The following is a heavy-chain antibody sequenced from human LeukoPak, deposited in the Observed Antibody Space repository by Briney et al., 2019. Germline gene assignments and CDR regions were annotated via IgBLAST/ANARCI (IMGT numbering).Heavy chain of an antibody. CDR1: GVTFSRYW. J-gene: IGHJ1*01. CDR3: ATGNYYDSRGYYTFGH. V-gene: IGHV3-74*01. CDR2: INGDGSTT. D-gene: IGHD3-22*01. Sequence: GGSLRLSCAASGVTFSRYWMAWGRQAPGKGLVWVSRINGDGSTTSYADSVKGGFTISRDNAKNTLYLQMNSLRAEDTAVYYCATGNYYDSRGYYTFGHWGQGTLVTVSS.